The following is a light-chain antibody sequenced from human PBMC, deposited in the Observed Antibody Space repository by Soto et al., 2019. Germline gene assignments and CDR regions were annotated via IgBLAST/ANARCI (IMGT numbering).Light chain of an antibody. CDR3: CSYAGSYTVV. CDR1: SSDVGNYNY. CDR2: DVN. J-gene: IGLJ2*01. V-gene: IGLV2-11*01. Sequence: QSALTQPRSVSGSPGQSVTISCTGTSSDVGNYNYVSWYQQHPGKAPKLMIYDVNKRPSGVPDRFSGSTSGNTASLTISGLQAEDEADYYCCSYAGSYTVVFGGGTKLTVL.